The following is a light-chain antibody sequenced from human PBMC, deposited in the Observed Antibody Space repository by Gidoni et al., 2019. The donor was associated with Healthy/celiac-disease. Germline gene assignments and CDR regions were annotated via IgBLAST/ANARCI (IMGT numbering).Light chain of an antibody. V-gene: IGLV2-14*01. CDR3: SSYTRSSTPRYV. Sequence: QSALTQPASVSGSPGQSITISCTGTSSDVGDYNYVSWYQQHPGKAPKLMIYEVSNRPSGVSNRFSGSKSGNTASLTISGLQAEDEADYYCSSYTRSSTPRYVFGTGTKVTVL. CDR2: EVS. J-gene: IGLJ1*01. CDR1: SSDVGDYNY.